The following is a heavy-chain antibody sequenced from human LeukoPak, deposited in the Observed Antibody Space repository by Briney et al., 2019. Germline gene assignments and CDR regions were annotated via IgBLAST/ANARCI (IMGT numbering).Heavy chain of an antibody. CDR2: INSSSGYI. CDR3: ARELYYYDSSGWDAFDI. CDR1: GFTFSSYS. D-gene: IGHD3-22*01. V-gene: IGHV3-21*04. Sequence: GGSLRLSCAASGFTFSSYSMNWVRQAPGKGLEWVSSINSSSGYIYYADSVKGRFTISRDNAQNSLYLQMNSLRAEDTAVYYCARELYYYDSSGWDAFDIWGQGTMVTVSS. J-gene: IGHJ3*02.